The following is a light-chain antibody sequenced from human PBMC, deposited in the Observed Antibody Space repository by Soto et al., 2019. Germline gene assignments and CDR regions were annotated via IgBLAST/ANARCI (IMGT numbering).Light chain of an antibody. CDR3: QQYRDLPQT. J-gene: IGKJ1*01. CDR1: QSVRSNY. V-gene: IGKV3-20*01. Sequence: DTVLTQSPGTLSLSPGERATLSCRASQSVRSNYLAWYQQKPGQAPRLLIYNSSTRATGIPDRFSGSGSGTDFTLTISRLEPEDFALYYCQQYRDLPQTFGQGTKVEMK. CDR2: NSS.